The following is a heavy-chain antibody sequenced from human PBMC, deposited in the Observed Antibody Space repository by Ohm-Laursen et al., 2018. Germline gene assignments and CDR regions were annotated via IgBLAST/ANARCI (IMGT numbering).Heavy chain of an antibody. V-gene: IGHV4-61*08. D-gene: IGHD6-19*01. J-gene: IGHJ4*02. CDR3: ARAAGSSGWYYFDY. CDR1: GGSISSGGYY. Sequence: GTLSLTCTVSGGSISSGGYYWSWIRQHPGKGLEWIGYIYYSGSTNYNPSLKSRVTISVDTSKNQFSLKLSSVTAADTAVYYCARAAGSSGWYYFDYWGQGTLVTVSS. CDR2: IYYSGST.